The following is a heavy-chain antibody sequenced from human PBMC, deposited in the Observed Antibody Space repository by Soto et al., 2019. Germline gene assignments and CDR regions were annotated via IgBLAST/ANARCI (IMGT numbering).Heavy chain of an antibody. CDR1: GFTFTSSA. CDR3: AASVGGQLVPFDAFDI. D-gene: IGHD6-6*01. J-gene: IGHJ3*02. Sequence: SVKVSCKASGFTFTSSAVQWVRQARGQRLEWIGWIVVGSGNTNYAQKFQERVTITRDMSTSTAYMELSSLRSEDTAVYYCAASVGGQLVPFDAFDIWGQGTMVTVSS. V-gene: IGHV1-58*01. CDR2: IVVGSGNT.